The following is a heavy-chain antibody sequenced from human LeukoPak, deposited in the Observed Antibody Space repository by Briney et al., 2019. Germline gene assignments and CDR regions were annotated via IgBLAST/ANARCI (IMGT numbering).Heavy chain of an antibody. J-gene: IGHJ4*02. D-gene: IGHD3-22*01. CDR1: GGTFSSYA. CDR2: IIPIFGTA. CDR3: ARNYYYDSSGYQYYFDY. V-gene: IGHV1-69*13. Sequence: GASVKVSCKASGGTFSSYAISWVRQAPGQGLEWMGGIIPIFGTANYAQKFQGRVTITADESTSTAYMELSSLRSEDTAVYYCARNYYYDSSGYQYYFDYWGQGTLATVSS.